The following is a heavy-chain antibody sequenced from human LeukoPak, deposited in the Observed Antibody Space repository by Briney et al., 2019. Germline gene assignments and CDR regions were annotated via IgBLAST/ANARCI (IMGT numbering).Heavy chain of an antibody. D-gene: IGHD2-2*02. CDR3: ARGETRYCSSTSCYTYYYYYMDV. CDR1: GYTFTSYG. J-gene: IGHJ6*03. CDR2: ISAYNGNT. Sequence: ASVKVSCKASGYTFTSYGISWVRQAPGQGLEWMGWISAYNGNTNYAQKLQGRVTMTTDTSTSTAYMELRSLRSDDTAVYYCARGETRYCSSTSCYTYYYYYMDVWGKGTTVTVSS. V-gene: IGHV1-18*01.